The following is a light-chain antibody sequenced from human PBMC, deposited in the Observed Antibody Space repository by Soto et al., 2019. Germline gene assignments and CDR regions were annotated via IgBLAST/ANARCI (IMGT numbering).Light chain of an antibody. V-gene: IGLV2-14*01. J-gene: IGLJ2*01. CDR3: SSDTTSGTIGV. Sequence: QSALTQPASVSGSPGQSITITCTGTSSDGGASNYVSWFQPRQGTAPKLIIFEVRNRPSGVSTRFSGSKSGNTAALTISGLQPEDEAEYYCSSDTTSGTIGVFGGGTKVTVL. CDR2: EVR. CDR1: SSDGGASNY.